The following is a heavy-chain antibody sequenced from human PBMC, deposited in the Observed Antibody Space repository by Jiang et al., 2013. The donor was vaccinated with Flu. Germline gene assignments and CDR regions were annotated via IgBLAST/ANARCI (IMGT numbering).Heavy chain of an antibody. CDR2: ITVGDGDT. CDR3: ARSLVVDTTSGDY. D-gene: IGHD2-15*01. J-gene: IGHJ4*02. V-gene: IGHV1-3*01. Sequence: GAEVKKPGAAVKVSCKASGYIFTKYAIHWVRKAPGQSLEWMGWITVGDGDTNYSQKFQGRVTITWDTYASTAYMDLSSLTSEDTAVYYCARSLVVDTTSGDYWGQGTLVTVSS. CDR1: GYIFTKYA.